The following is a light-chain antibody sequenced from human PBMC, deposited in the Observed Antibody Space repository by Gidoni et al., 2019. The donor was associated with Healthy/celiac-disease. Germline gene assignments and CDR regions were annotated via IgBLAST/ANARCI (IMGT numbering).Light chain of an antibody. J-gene: IGLJ2*01. Sequence: QSALTQPASVSGSPGQSITISCTGTSSDGGGYNYVSWYQQHPGKAPKLMIYYVSNRPSGVSNRFSGSKSGNPASLTISGLQAEDEADYYCSSYTSSSTLEVFGGGTKLTVL. V-gene: IGLV2-14*01. CDR1: SSDGGGYNY. CDR3: SSYTSSSTLEV. CDR2: YVS.